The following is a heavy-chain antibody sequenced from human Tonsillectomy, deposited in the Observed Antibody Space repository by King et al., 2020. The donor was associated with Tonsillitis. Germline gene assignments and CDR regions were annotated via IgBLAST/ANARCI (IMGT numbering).Heavy chain of an antibody. J-gene: IGHJ6*03. D-gene: IGHD1-26*01. CDR1: GFTFSSYW. Sequence: VQLVESGGGLVQPGGSLRLSCAASGFTFSSYWMSWVRQAPGKGLEWGANIKQDGSEKYYVDSVKGRFTISRDNAKNSVYLQMNSLRGEDTAVYYCARDHRTAWENYYFYYMDVWGKGTTVTVSS. CDR2: IKQDGSEK. CDR3: ARDHRTAWENYYFYYMDV. V-gene: IGHV3-7*04.